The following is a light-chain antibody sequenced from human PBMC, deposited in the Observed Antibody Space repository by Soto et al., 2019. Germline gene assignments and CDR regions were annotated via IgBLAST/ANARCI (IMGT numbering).Light chain of an antibody. V-gene: IGLV2-23*02. CDR2: EVD. CDR3: CTYAGHVPK. J-gene: IGLJ2*01. CDR1: TSDVAYYDL. Sequence: QSALTQPASVSGSPGQSITISCAGTTSDVAYYDLVSWYQQHPGRAPKLLIHEVDKRPSGISVRFSGSKSGATASLTISGLLPEDEAVYFCCTYAGHVPKFGGGTPVTVL.